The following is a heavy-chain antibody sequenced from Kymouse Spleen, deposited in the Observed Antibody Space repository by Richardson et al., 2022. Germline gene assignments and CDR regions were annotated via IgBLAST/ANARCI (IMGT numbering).Heavy chain of an antibody. CDR2: IKSKTDGGTT. J-gene: IGHJ6*02. CDR3: TTTPGITGTTKGYYYYGMDV. D-gene: IGHD1-7*01. Sequence: EVQLVESGGGLVKPGGSLRLSCAASGFTFSNAWMSWVRQAPGKGLEWVGRIKSKTDGGTTDYAAPVKGRFTISRDDSKNTLYLQMNSLKTEDTAVYYCTTTPGITGTTKGYYYYGMDVWGQGTTVTVSS. CDR1: GFTFSNAW. V-gene: IGHV3-15*01.